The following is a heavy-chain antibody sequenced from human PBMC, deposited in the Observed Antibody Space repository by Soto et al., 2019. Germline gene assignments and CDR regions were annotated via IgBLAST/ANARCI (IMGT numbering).Heavy chain of an antibody. CDR1: GGSIISYY. CDR2: IYYSGST. Sequence: SETLCLTCTVSGGSIISYYWSWIRQPPGKGLEWIGYIYYSGSTNYNPSLKSRVIISVDTSKNQFSLKLSSVTAADTAVYYCARIRSGYDSAWYDSWGQGTLVTVSS. J-gene: IGHJ5*01. V-gene: IGHV4-59*08. CDR3: ARIRSGYDSAWYDS. D-gene: IGHD5-12*01.